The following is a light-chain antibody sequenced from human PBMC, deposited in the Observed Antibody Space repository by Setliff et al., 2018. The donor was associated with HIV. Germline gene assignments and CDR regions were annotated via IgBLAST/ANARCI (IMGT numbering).Light chain of an antibody. J-gene: IGLJ2*01. CDR3: GSYTSSSTLV. CDR1: SSDVGGYNY. Sequence: QSALTQPASVSGSPGQSITISCTGTSSDVGGYNYVSWYQQYPGKAPKLMIYDVSKRPSGVSNRFSGSKSGNTASLTISGLQAEDEADYYCGSYTSSSTLVFGGGT. V-gene: IGLV2-14*03. CDR2: DVS.